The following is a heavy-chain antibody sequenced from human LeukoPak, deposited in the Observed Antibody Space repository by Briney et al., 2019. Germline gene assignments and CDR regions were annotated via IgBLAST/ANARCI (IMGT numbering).Heavy chain of an antibody. CDR3: AKCVYSNIYYWFDP. V-gene: IGHV3-64*04. CDR2: VSGNGDTT. D-gene: IGHD6-13*01. CDR1: GFTFSSFS. J-gene: IGHJ5*02. Sequence: PGGSLRLSCSASGFTFSSFSMYWVRQDPGKGLQYVSAVSGNGDTTYYADSVKGRFTISRDNSKNSLYLQMNSLRTEDTALYYCAKCVYSNIYYWFDPWGQGTLVSVSS.